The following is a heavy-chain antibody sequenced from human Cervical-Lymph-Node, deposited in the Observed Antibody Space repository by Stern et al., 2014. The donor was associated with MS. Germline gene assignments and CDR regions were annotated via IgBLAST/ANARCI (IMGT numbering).Heavy chain of an antibody. J-gene: IGHJ4*02. CDR3: ARGTSRGGDFDY. CDR1: GGSINNGNSY. V-gene: IGHV4-31*03. Sequence: HVQLVESGPGPVKPSQTLSLTRTVSGGSINNGNSYWTWIRQHPGKGLEWIGEIYYTGSTSYNPSLRSRVLISVNKSKQQISLKLSSVTAADTAVYYFARGTSRGGDFDYWGQGTLVTVSS. D-gene: IGHD6-13*01. CDR2: IYYTGST.